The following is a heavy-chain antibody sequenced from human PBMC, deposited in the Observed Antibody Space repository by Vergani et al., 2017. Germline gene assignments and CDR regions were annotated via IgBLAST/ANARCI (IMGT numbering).Heavy chain of an antibody. V-gene: IGHV4-61*01. CDR3: ARHGVEQQLFHAFDI. CDR2: IYYSGST. CDR1: GGSVSSGSYY. Sequence: QVQLQESGPGLVKPSETLSLTCTVSGGSVSSGSYYWSWIRQPPGKGLEWIGYIYYSGSTNYNPSLKSRVTISVDTSKNQFSLKLSSVTAADTAVYYCARHGVEQQLFHAFDIWGQGTMVTVSS. D-gene: IGHD6-13*01. J-gene: IGHJ3*02.